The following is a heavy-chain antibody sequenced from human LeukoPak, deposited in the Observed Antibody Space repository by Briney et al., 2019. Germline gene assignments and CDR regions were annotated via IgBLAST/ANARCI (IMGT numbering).Heavy chain of an antibody. CDR2: ISAYNGNT. J-gene: IGHJ3*02. D-gene: IGHD6-19*01. Sequence: ASVKVSCKASGYTFTSYGISWVRQAPGQGLEWMGWISAYNGNTNYARKLQGRVTMTTDTSTSTAYMELRSLRSDDTAVYYCASGTVAASGRDSDAFDIWGQGTMVTVSS. V-gene: IGHV1-18*01. CDR3: ASGTVAASGRDSDAFDI. CDR1: GYTFTSYG.